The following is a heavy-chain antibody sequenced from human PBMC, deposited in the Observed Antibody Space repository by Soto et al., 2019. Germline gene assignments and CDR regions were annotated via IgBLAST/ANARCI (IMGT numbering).Heavy chain of an antibody. J-gene: IGHJ4*02. CDR2: ISYDGSNK. CDR1: GFTFSSYA. CDR3: ARSLMTTVTGDFDY. Sequence: GGSLRLSCAASGFTFSSYAMHWVRQDKGKGLEWVAVISYDGSNKYYADSVKGRFTISRDNSKNTLYLQMNSLRAEDTAVYYCARSLMTTVTGDFDYWGQGTLVTVSS. V-gene: IGHV3-30-3*01. D-gene: IGHD4-17*01.